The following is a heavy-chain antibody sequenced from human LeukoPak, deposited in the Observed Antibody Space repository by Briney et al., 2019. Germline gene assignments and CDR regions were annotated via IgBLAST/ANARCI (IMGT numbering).Heavy chain of an antibody. J-gene: IGHJ5*02. Sequence: AAVQMTCQACGCSFIDYFMHWVQQAGGKGLEWMGRVDTEDGETIYGEKFQGRVTITADTSTDTAYMELSSLRSEDTAVYYCTTAGKFYYGSGSPSWFDPWGQGTLVTVSS. V-gene: IGHV1-69-2*01. D-gene: IGHD3-10*01. CDR3: TTAGKFYYGSGSPSWFDP. CDR1: GCSFIDYF. CDR2: VDTEDGET.